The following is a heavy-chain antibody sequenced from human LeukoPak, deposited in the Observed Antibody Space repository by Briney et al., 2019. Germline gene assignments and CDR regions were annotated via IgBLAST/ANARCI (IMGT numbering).Heavy chain of an antibody. CDR1: GFTFSSYA. CDR2: ISGSGGST. J-gene: IGHJ4*02. D-gene: IGHD3-3*01. Sequence: GGSLRLPCAASGFTFSSYAMSWVRQAPGKGLEWVSAISGSGGSTYYADSVKGRFTISRDNSKNTLYLQMNSLRAEDTAVYYCVAYYDFWSGYYIRNPIDYWGQGTLVTVSS. CDR3: VAYYDFWSGYYIRNPIDY. V-gene: IGHV3-23*01.